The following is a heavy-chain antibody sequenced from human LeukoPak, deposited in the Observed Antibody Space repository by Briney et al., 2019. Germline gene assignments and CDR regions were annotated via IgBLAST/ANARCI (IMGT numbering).Heavy chain of an antibody. V-gene: IGHV3-21*06. Sequence: GGALRLSCAASGFIFSSYAMNWVRQAPGKGLEWVSSISSSSSYIYDTDSVKGRFTISRDNAKNSLFLQMNSLRIEDTAVYYCARDRHYYDSSGYYPGGDYWGQGTLVTVSS. CDR1: GFIFSSYA. CDR2: ISSSSSYI. CDR3: ARDRHYYDSSGYYPGGDY. D-gene: IGHD3-22*01. J-gene: IGHJ4*02.